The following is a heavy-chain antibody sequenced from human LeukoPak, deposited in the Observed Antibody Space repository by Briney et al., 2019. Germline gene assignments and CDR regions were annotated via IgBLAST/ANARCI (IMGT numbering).Heavy chain of an antibody. V-gene: IGHV1-18*01. D-gene: IGHD3-9*01. Sequence: ASVKVSCKASGYTFTSYGIRWVRQAPGQGLEWMGWISAYNGNTNYAQKLQGRVTMTTDTSTSTAYMELRSLRSDDTAVYYCARDAYYDILTGFDPWGQGTLVTVSS. CDR1: GYTFTSYG. J-gene: IGHJ5*02. CDR2: ISAYNGNT. CDR3: ARDAYYDILTGFDP.